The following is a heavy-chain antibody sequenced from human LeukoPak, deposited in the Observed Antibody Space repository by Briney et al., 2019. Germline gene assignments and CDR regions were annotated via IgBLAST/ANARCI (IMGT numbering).Heavy chain of an antibody. CDR1: GFTFSSYE. V-gene: IGHV3-48*03. J-gene: IGHJ4*02. D-gene: IGHD3-3*01. Sequence: GGSLRLSCAASGFTFSSYEMNWVRQAPGKGLEWVSYISSSGSTIYYADSVKGRFTISRDNAKNSLYLQMNSLRAEDTAVYYCARDGYDFWSGYTELNYFDYWGQGTLVTVSS. CDR3: ARDGYDFWSGYTELNYFDY. CDR2: ISSSGSTI.